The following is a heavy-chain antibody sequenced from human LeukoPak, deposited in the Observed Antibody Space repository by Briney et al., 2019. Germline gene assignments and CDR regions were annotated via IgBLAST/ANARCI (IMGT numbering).Heavy chain of an antibody. Sequence: ASVKVSCKASGYTFTIYYIHWVRQAPGQGLEWMGIIIPSGGSASYAQKFQDRVTMTRDTSTSTVYMELNSLRSEDTAVYYCARRGDCSGSSCNYDNWGQGTLVTVSS. J-gene: IGHJ4*02. CDR1: GYTFTIYY. V-gene: IGHV1-46*01. CDR3: ARRGDCSGSSCNYDN. CDR2: IIPSGGSA. D-gene: IGHD2-15*01.